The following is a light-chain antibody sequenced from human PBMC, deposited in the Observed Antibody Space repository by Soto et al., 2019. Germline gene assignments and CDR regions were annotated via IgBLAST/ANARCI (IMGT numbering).Light chain of an antibody. CDR2: DVS. CDR3: SSYTSSTPYV. J-gene: IGLJ1*01. Sequence: QSALTQPASVSGSPGQSVTISCTGTSSDVGSYNHVSWYQQPPGNAPKLMIYDVSNRPSGVSNRFSGSKSGNTASLTISGLQAEDEADYYCSSYTSSTPYVFGTGTKVTVL. CDR1: SSDVGSYNH. V-gene: IGLV2-14*01.